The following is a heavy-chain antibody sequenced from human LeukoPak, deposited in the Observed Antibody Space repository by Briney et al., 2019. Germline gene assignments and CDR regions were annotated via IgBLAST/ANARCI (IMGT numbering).Heavy chain of an antibody. Sequence: PLASVKVSCKASGYTFTSYGISWVRQAPGQGLEWMGRIIPILGIANYAQKFQGRVTITADKSTSTAYMELSSLRSEDTAVYYCARDATTVVTPNLDYWGQGTLVTVSS. D-gene: IGHD4-23*01. V-gene: IGHV1-69*04. J-gene: IGHJ4*02. CDR2: IIPILGIA. CDR1: GYTFTSYG. CDR3: ARDATTVVTPNLDY.